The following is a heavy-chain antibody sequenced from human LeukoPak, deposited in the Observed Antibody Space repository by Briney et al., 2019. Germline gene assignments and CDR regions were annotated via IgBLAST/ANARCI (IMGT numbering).Heavy chain of an antibody. V-gene: IGHV4-31*02. CDR3: ARAPKIHTTRGAFDI. J-gene: IGHJ3*02. Sequence: SWVRQAPGKGLEWIGYIYYSGSTYYNPSLKSRVTISVDTSKNQFCLKLSSVTAADTAVYYCARAPKIHTTRGAFDIWGQGTMVTVSS. CDR2: IYYSGST. D-gene: IGHD1-1*01.